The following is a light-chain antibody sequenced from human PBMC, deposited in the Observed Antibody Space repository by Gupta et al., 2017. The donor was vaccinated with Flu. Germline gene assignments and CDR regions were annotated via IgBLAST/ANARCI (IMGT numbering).Light chain of an antibody. CDR1: QSVSSF. Sequence: EIVLIQSPATLSLSLGERATLSCRASQSVSSFLAWYQHKPGQAPRLIIYDASNRATGIQARFGGSESEKDFTLTISSLEPEDFAVYYCQQSSIWYTFGQGTKLEIK. V-gene: IGKV3-11*01. CDR2: DAS. J-gene: IGKJ2*01. CDR3: QQSSIWYT.